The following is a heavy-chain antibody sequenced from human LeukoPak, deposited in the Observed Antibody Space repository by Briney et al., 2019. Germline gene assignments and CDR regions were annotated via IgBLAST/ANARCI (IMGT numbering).Heavy chain of an antibody. CDR1: GFTFDDYA. V-gene: IGHV3-9*01. J-gene: IGHJ4*02. CDR3: AKADSYQLLSLFDY. D-gene: IGHD2-2*01. CDR2: ISWNSGSI. Sequence: GGSLRLSCAASGFTFDDYAMHWVRQAPGKGLEWVSGISWNSGSIGYADSVKGRFTISRDNAKNSLYLQMNSLRAEDTALYYCAKADSYQLLSLFDYWGQGTLVTVSS.